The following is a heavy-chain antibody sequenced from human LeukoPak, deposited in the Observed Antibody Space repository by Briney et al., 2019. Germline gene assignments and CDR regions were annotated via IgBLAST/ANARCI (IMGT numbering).Heavy chain of an antibody. CDR1: GYTFSDYW. D-gene: IGHD2-21*01. V-gene: IGHV5-51*01. Sequence: GESLRISCKASGYTFSDYWIVWLRQMPGKGLEWMGIIYPGDSDTRYSPSFQGQVTISADKSISTAYLQWSSLKASDTAMYYCARRIGSDSPFDYWGQGTLVTVSS. J-gene: IGHJ4*02. CDR2: IYPGDSDT. CDR3: ARRIGSDSPFDY.